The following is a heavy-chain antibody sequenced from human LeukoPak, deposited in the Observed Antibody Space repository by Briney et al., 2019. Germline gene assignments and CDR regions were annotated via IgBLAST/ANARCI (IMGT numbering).Heavy chain of an antibody. CDR1: GGSISSGGYS. Sequence: SETPSLTCAVSGGSISSGGYSWSWIRQPPGKGLEWIGYIYHSGSTYYNPSLKSRVTISVDRSKNQFSLKLSSVTAADTAVYYCARGGSYYYDSSGYLPYNWFDPWGQGTLVTVSS. CDR3: ARGGSYYYDSSGYLPYNWFDP. J-gene: IGHJ5*02. V-gene: IGHV4-30-2*01. D-gene: IGHD3-22*01. CDR2: IYHSGST.